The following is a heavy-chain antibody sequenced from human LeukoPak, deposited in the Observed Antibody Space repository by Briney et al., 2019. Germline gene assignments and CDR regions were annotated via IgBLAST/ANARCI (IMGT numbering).Heavy chain of an antibody. CDR2: ISGSGGST. CDR1: GFTFSSYG. V-gene: IGHV3-23*01. Sequence: PGGSLRLSCAASGFTFSSYGMSWVRQAPGKGLEWVSAISGSGGSTYYADSVKGRFTISRDNSKNTQYLQMNSLRAEDTAVYYCAKDLSVVVPAANWFDPWGQGTLVTVSS. J-gene: IGHJ5*02. CDR3: AKDLSVVVPAANWFDP. D-gene: IGHD2-2*01.